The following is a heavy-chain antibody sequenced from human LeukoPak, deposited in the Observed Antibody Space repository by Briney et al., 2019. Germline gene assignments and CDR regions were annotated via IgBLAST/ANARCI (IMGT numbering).Heavy chain of an antibody. J-gene: IGHJ5*02. CDR1: GYTFTSYG. Sequence: ASVKVSCKASGYTFTSYGISWVRQAPGQGLEWMGWISAYNGNTNFAQKLQGRVTMTTDTSTSTAYMELRSLRSDDTAVYYCARAQVVPAAIGRRWFDPWGQGTLVTVSS. D-gene: IGHD2-2*02. CDR3: ARAQVVPAAIGRRWFDP. CDR2: ISAYNGNT. V-gene: IGHV1-18*01.